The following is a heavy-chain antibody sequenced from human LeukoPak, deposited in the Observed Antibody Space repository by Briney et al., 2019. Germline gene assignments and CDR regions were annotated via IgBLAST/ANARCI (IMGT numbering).Heavy chain of an antibody. CDR3: AKDSGWLIDH. CDR2: IKQGGSEK. V-gene: IGHV3-7*01. J-gene: IGHJ4*02. Sequence: GGSLRLSRAASGSTFSNYWMHWVRQAPGRGLEYVANIKQGGSEKLYVDSVRGRFTISRDDAKNSLSLQMNSLRAEDTAVYYCAKDSGWLIDHWGQGTVVTVSS. D-gene: IGHD6-19*01. CDR1: GSTFSNYW.